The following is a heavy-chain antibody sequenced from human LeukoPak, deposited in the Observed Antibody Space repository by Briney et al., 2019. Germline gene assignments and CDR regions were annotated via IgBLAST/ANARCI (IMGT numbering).Heavy chain of an antibody. CDR1: GFAFRSFA. J-gene: IGHJ3*01. D-gene: IGHD6-19*01. CDR2: ISHDGSSD. Sequence: GGSLRLSCAASGFAFRSFAMHWVRQAPGKGLDWVAVISHDGSSDYYSPSLRGRFTISRDTSKNTLYLQMNRLRPDDTATYYCARMSASGRTNGAFDVWGRGTMLTVSS. V-gene: IGHV3-30-3*01. CDR3: ARMSASGRTNGAFDV.